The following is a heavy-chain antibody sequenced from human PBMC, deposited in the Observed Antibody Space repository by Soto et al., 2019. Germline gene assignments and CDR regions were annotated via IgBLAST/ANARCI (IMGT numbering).Heavy chain of an antibody. J-gene: IGHJ3*02. CDR1: GFTFSSYG. D-gene: IGHD4-17*01. CDR3: AKDLDYGLSPSSFDI. Sequence: GGSLRLSCAASGFTFSSYGMHWVRQAPGKGLEWVAVISYDGSNKYYADSVKGRFTISRDNSKNTLYLQMNSLRAEDTAVYYCAKDLDYGLSPSSFDIWGQGTMVTVSS. V-gene: IGHV3-30*18. CDR2: ISYDGSNK.